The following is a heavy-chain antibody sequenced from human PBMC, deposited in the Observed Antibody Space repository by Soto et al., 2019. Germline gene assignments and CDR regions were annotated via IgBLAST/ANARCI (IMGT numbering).Heavy chain of an antibody. J-gene: IGHJ4*02. CDR1: GFTVTNAW. CDR2: IKGKTEGGTT. Sequence: EVQLVESGGGLVKPGGSLRLSCAASGFTVTNAWMSWVRQAPGKGLEWVGRIKGKTEGGTTDYAAPVRGRFTMSRDDSRNPLYLQMNSLKTEGTAVYYCTTVPSGWRAPGGWGQGTLVTVSS. D-gene: IGHD3-3*01. CDR3: TTVPSGWRAPGG. V-gene: IGHV3-15*01.